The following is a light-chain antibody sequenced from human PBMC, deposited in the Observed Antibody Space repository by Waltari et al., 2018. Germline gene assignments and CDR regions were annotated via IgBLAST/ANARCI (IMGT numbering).Light chain of an antibody. CDR2: AAS. Sequence: DIQMTQSPSSLSASVGDRVTITCRASQSISSYLNWYQQKPGKAPKLLIYAASSLQSGVPSRFSGSGSGTEFTLAISSLQPDDFATYYCQYYYAFSRTFGPGTKIEIE. V-gene: IGKV1-39*02. J-gene: IGKJ1*01. CDR1: QSISSY. CDR3: QYYYAFSRT.